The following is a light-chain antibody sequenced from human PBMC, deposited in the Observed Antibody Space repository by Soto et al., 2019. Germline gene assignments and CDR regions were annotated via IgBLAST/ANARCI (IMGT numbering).Light chain of an antibody. J-gene: IGLJ3*02. Sequence: QSVLTQPPSVPGAPGQRVTISCTGSYSNIGAGYEVHWYQQIPGTAPKLLISGHNNRPSGVPDRFFGSKSGTSASLTIIGLQAEDEADYYCQSYDSSLSGSGVFGGGTKLTVL. CDR2: GHN. V-gene: IGLV1-40*01. CDR1: YSNIGAGYE. CDR3: QSYDSSLSGSGV.